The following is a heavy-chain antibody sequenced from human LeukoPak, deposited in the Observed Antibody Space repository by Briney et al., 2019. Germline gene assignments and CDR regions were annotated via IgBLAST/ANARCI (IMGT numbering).Heavy chain of an antibody. CDR3: ATADWFSFDF. CDR1: GFTFSSYW. J-gene: IGHJ4*02. Sequence: GGSLRLSCAASGFTFSSYWMSWVRQAPGKGLEWVATIKNDGSEKSYVDSVKGRFTISRDNAKNSLFLQMSGLRAEDTAVYSCATADWFSFDFWGQGTLVTVSS. CDR2: IKNDGSEK. V-gene: IGHV3-7*04. D-gene: IGHD3-9*01.